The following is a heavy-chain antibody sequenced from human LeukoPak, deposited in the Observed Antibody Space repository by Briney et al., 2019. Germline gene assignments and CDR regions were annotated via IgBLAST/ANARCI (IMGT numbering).Heavy chain of an antibody. D-gene: IGHD3-16*02. Sequence: PGGSLRLSCVASGFSLRDYWMSWVRQAPGKGLEWVANIKQDESEKYYVDSVKGRFTISRDNAKHSLYLQMNSLRAEDTAVYYCARSYYVWGSYPPDDYWGQGTLVTVSS. CDR3: ARSYYVWGSYPPDDY. V-gene: IGHV3-7*01. CDR2: IKQDESEK. J-gene: IGHJ4*02. CDR1: GFSLRDYW.